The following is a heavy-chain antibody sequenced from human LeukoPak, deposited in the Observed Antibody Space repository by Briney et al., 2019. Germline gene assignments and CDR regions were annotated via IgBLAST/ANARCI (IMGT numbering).Heavy chain of an antibody. Sequence: SETLSLTCTVFGSSITTGYYWGWIRQPPGKGMEWIGSIYHGGSTYYNPSLKSRVTISVDTSKNQFSLNLSSVTAADTAVYYCARERAGDFDYWGQGTLVTVSS. CDR1: GSSITTGYY. J-gene: IGHJ4*02. CDR3: ARERAGDFDY. V-gene: IGHV4-38-2*02. CDR2: IYHGGST.